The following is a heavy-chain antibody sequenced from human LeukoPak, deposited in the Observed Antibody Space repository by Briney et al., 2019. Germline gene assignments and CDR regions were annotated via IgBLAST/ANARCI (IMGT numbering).Heavy chain of an antibody. CDR2: IYYSGST. V-gene: IGHV4-39*07. CDR3: ARVGYCTNGVCLHPGVRQAFDI. Sequence: PSETLSLTCTVSGGSISSSSYYWGWIRQPPGKGLEWIGSIYYSGSTYYNPSLKSRVTISVDTSKNQFSLKLSSVTAAGTAVYYCARVGYCTNGVCLHPGVRQAFDIWGQGTMVTVSS. J-gene: IGHJ3*02. D-gene: IGHD2-8*01. CDR1: GGSISSSSYY.